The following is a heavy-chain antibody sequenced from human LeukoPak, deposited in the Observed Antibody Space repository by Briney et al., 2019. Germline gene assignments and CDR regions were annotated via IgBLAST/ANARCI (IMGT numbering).Heavy chain of an antibody. D-gene: IGHD2/OR15-2a*01. Sequence: GESLKISCQGSGNSFTNSWIGWVRQMPGKGLEWMGIIYLGGSDVRYSPSFRGQVTISADKSISSAYLQWSSLKESDTAMYYCARKGGKYSHSIDSWGQGTLVTVSS. J-gene: IGHJ4*02. CDR3: ARKGGKYSHSIDS. CDR1: GNSFTNSW. CDR2: IYLGGSDV. V-gene: IGHV5-51*01.